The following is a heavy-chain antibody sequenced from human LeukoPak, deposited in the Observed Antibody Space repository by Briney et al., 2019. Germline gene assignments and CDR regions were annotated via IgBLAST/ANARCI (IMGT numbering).Heavy chain of an antibody. D-gene: IGHD1-7*01. V-gene: IGHV1-8*01. CDR3: AGTGTLEGWFDP. Sequence: ASVKVSCKASGYTFTSYDINWVRQATGQGLEWMGWMNPNSGNTGYAQKFQGRVTMTRNTSISTAYMELSSLRSEDTAVYYCAGTGTLEGWFDPWGQGTLVTVSS. J-gene: IGHJ5*02. CDR2: MNPNSGNT. CDR1: GYTFTSYD.